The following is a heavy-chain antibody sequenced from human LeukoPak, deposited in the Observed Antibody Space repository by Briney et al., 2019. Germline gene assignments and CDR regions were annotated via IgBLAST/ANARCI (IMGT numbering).Heavy chain of an antibody. D-gene: IGHD4-17*01. V-gene: IGHV3-30*04. CDR3: ARDRSTVTTWVDY. Sequence: GGSLRLSCAASGFTFSSYAMHWVRQAPGKGLEWVAVISYDGSNKYYADSVKGRFTISRDNAKNSLYLQMNSLRAEDTAVYYRARDRSTVTTWVDYWGQGTLVTVSS. CDR1: GFTFSSYA. J-gene: IGHJ4*02. CDR2: ISYDGSNK.